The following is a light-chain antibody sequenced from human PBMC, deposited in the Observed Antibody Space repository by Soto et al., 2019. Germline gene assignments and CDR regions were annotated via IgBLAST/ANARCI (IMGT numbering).Light chain of an antibody. V-gene: IGLV1-44*01. Sequence: QPVLTQPLSGSGAHVRRGRITCSESSSNIGSNTVNWYQQLPGTAPKLVIYSNNQRPSGVPDRFSGSKSGTSASLAISGLQSEDEADYYCVAWDDSLNGYVVFGGGTKVTVL. J-gene: IGLJ2*01. CDR3: VAWDDSLNGYVV. CDR1: SSNIGSNT. CDR2: SNN.